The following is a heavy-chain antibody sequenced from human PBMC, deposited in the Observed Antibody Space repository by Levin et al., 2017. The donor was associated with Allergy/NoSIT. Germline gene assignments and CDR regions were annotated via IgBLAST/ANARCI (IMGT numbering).Heavy chain of an antibody. D-gene: IGHD3-10*01. V-gene: IGHV3-30-3*01. CDR2: ISYDGSNK. Sequence: GGSLRLSCAASGFTFSSYAMHWVRQAPGKGLEWVAVISYDGSNKYYADSVKGRFTISRDNSKNTLYLQMNSLRAEDTAVYYCARVHYYGSGSYYNGFDYWGQGTLVTVSS. CDR1: GFTFSSYA. J-gene: IGHJ4*02. CDR3: ARVHYYGSGSYYNGFDY.